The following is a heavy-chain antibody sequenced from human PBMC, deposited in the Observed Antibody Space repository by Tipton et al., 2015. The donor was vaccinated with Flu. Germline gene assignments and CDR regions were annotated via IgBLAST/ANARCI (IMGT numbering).Heavy chain of an antibody. Sequence: TLSLTCSVSGDSIGSPYYWGWIRQPPGKGLEWIGNIHKTGYTYYNPSLTSRVTISVDTSKNQFSLRLTSVTAADTAIYYCARHTGDSVRGVVDYWGQGTLVTVSS. CDR3: ARHTGDSVRGVVDY. D-gene: IGHD3-10*02. CDR1: GDSIGSPYY. V-gene: IGHV4-38-2*01. CDR2: IHKTGYT. J-gene: IGHJ4*02.